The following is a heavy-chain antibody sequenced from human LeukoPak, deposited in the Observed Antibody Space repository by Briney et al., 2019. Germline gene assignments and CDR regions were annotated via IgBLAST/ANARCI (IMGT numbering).Heavy chain of an antibody. V-gene: IGHV4-59*01. D-gene: IGHD3-22*01. J-gene: IGHJ3*02. CDR2: IYYSGST. Sequence: SETLSLTCTVSGGSISNYYWSWIRQPPGKGLEWIGYIYYSGSTNYNPSLKSRVTISVYTSKNQFSLKLSSVTAADTAVYYCARGLTHRMYYSEGGDAFDIWGQGTMVTVSS. CDR3: ARGLTHRMYYSEGGDAFDI. CDR1: GGSISNYY.